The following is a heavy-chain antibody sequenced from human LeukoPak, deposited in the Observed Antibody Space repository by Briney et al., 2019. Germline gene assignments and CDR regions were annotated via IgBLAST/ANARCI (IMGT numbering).Heavy chain of an antibody. Sequence: GGSLRLSCAASGFTFDDYAMHWVRQAPGKGLEWVSGISWIGGSMGYADSVKGRFTISRDNAKNSLYLQMNSLRAEDTALYYCGKGSKVRVAAAGGIDYWGQGTLVTVSS. CDR1: GFTFDDYA. CDR2: ISWIGGSM. CDR3: GKGSKVRVAAAGGIDY. V-gene: IGHV3-9*01. D-gene: IGHD6-13*01. J-gene: IGHJ4*02.